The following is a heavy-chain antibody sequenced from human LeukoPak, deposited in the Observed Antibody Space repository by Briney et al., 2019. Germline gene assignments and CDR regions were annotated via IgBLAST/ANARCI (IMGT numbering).Heavy chain of an antibody. J-gene: IGHJ6*02. D-gene: IGHD3-22*01. CDR3: ARSSGYWYYYYGMDV. CDR1: GGSISSYY. CDR2: IYTSGST. V-gene: IGHV4-4*07. Sequence: TSETLSLTCTVSGGSISSYYWSWIRQPAGKGLEWIGRIYTSGSTNYNPSLKSRVTISVDTSKNQFSLKLSSVTAADTAVYYCARSSGYWYYYYGMDVWGQGTTVTVSS.